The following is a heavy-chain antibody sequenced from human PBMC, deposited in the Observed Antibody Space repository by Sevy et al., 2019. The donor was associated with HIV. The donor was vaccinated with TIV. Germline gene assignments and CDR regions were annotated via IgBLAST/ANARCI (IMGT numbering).Heavy chain of an antibody. J-gene: IGHJ6*02. Sequence: GGSLRLSCAASAFTFSTYGRHWVRQAPGKGLQWLTFIRYDGSNKYYADSVRGRFTISRDNSKNTLYLQMNSLRAEDTAVYYCAKGPHPAVTTSYGMDVWGQGTTVTVSS. CDR3: AKGPHPAVTTSYGMDV. V-gene: IGHV3-30*02. CDR2: IRYDGSNK. D-gene: IGHD4-17*01. CDR1: AFTFSTYG.